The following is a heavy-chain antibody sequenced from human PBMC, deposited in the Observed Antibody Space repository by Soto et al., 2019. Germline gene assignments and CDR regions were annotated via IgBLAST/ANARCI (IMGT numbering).Heavy chain of an antibody. V-gene: IGHV1-69*04. CDR3: ARDKVITFGGVIEGYYMDV. Sequence: ASVKVSCKASGGTFSSYTISWVRQAPGQGLEWMGRIIPILGIANYAQKFQGRVTITADKSTSTAYMELSSLRSEDTAVYYCARDKVITFGGVIEGYYMDVWGKGTTVTVSS. CDR1: GGTFSSYT. D-gene: IGHD3-16*02. J-gene: IGHJ6*03. CDR2: IIPILGIA.